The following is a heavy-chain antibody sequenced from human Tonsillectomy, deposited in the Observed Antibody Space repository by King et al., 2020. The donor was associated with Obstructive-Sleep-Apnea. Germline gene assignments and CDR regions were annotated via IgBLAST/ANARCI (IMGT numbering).Heavy chain of an antibody. CDR1: GFAFNNAW. CDR3: TTDRGIPSAPLFDS. V-gene: IGHV3-15*01. J-gene: IGHJ4*02. CDR2: IKGKTDGGTA. Sequence: VQLVESGGGLVKPGGSLRLSCATSGFAFNNAWVSWVRQAPGKGLEWVGHIKGKTDGGTADYAAPVKGRFTISRDDSKNMLYLQMNSLKTEDSAVYYCTTDRGIPSAPLFDSWGQGTLVTVSS.